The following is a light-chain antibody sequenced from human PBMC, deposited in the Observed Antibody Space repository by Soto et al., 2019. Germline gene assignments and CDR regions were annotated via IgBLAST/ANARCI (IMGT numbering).Light chain of an antibody. CDR3: QHYNSYSAA. Sequence: DIQITQCPSTLSGSVGARVTITCRASQTISSWLAWYQQKPGKAPKLLIYKASTLKSGVPSRFSGSGSGTDFTLTISSLQPDDFATYYCQHYNSYSAAFGQGTKVDIK. J-gene: IGKJ1*01. CDR1: QTISSW. V-gene: IGKV1-5*03. CDR2: KAS.